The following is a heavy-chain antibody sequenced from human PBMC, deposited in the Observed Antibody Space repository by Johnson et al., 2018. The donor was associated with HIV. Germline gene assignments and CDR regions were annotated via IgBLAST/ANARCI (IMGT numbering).Heavy chain of an antibody. CDR3: ARGADLDACNS. CDR1: GFTFSSYD. J-gene: IGHJ3*02. V-gene: IGHV3-13*01. Sequence: VQLVESGGGVVQPGRSLRLSCAASGFTFSSYDLHWVRQATGKGLAWVSAIGTAGDTYYPGSVKGRFTISRENAKNSLYLQMNSVRAEDTAVYYCARGADLDACNSWGKGTMVTVSS. CDR2: IGTAGDT.